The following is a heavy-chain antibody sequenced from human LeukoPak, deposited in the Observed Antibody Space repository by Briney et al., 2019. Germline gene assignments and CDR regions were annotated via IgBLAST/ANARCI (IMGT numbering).Heavy chain of an antibody. CDR1: GFPFDHYA. CDR2: ISWNSATI. J-gene: IGHJ5*02. V-gene: IGHV3-9*01. Sequence: PGRSLRLSCTASGFPFDHYAMHWVRQAPGKGLEWISGISWNSATIAYADSVKGRFTISRDNAKNSLYLQMNGLRAEDTALYYCAKDVGDYPSSYFDPWGQGTLVTVSS. CDR3: AKDVGDYPSSYFDP. D-gene: IGHD4-17*01.